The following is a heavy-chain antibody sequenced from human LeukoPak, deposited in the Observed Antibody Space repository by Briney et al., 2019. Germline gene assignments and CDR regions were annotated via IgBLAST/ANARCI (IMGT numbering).Heavy chain of an antibody. J-gene: IGHJ4*02. V-gene: IGHV3-23*01. CDR1: GFTFSSYA. D-gene: IGHD6-13*01. CDR3: AKARYSSSWAFDY. CDR2: ISGSGDST. Sequence: GGSLRLSCAASGFTFSSYAMSWVRQAPGKGLEWVSAISGSGDSTYYADSVKGRFTISRDNSKNTLYLQMNSLRAEDTAVYYCAKARYSSSWAFDYWGQGTLVTVSS.